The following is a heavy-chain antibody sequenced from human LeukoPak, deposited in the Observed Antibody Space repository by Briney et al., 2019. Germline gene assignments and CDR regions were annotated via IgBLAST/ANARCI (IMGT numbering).Heavy chain of an antibody. CDR2: ISGSGGST. Sequence: GGSLRLSCAASGFTFSSYAMSWVRQAPGKGLEWVSAISGSGGSTYYADSVKGRFTISRDNSKNTLHLQMNSLRAEDTAVYYCAKGSLYSSSSVDAFDIWGQGTMVTVSS. J-gene: IGHJ3*02. CDR1: GFTFSSYA. CDR3: AKGSLYSSSSVDAFDI. D-gene: IGHD6-13*01. V-gene: IGHV3-23*01.